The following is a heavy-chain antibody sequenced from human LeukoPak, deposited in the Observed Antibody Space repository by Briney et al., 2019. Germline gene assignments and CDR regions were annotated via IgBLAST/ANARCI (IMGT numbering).Heavy chain of an antibody. Sequence: GSLRLSCAASGFTFSSYSMNWVRQAPGKGLEWVSSISSSSSYIYYADSVKGRFTISRDNAKNSLYLQMNSLRAEDTAVYYCARAYGYCSSTSCYYFDYWGQGTLVTVSS. V-gene: IGHV3-21*01. D-gene: IGHD2-2*03. J-gene: IGHJ4*02. CDR3: ARAYGYCSSTSCYYFDY. CDR2: ISSSSSYI. CDR1: GFTFSSYS.